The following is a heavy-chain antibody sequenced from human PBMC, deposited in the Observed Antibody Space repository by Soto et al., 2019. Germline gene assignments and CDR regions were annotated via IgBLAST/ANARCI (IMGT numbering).Heavy chain of an antibody. V-gene: IGHV4-34*01. Sequence: PSETLSLTCAVYGGSFSGYYWSWIRQPPGKGLEWIGEINHSGSTNYNPSLKSRVTISVDTSKNQFSLKLSSVTAADTAVYYCARATPYYDFWSGYYGSWFDPWGQGTLVTVSS. CDR2: INHSGST. CDR3: ARATPYYDFWSGYYGSWFDP. J-gene: IGHJ5*02. D-gene: IGHD3-3*01. CDR1: GGSFSGYY.